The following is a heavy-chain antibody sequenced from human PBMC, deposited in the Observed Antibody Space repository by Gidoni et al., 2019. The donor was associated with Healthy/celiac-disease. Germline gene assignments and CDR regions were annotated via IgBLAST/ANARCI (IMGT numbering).Heavy chain of an antibody. CDR3: ARDREQHGYYYGMDV. CDR1: GYTFPSYG. D-gene: IGHD2-15*01. J-gene: IGHJ6*02. V-gene: IGHV1-18*04. CDR2: ISAYNGNT. Sequence: QVQLVQSGAEVKKPGASVKVSCKSSGYTFPSYGISWVRQAPGQGLEWMGWISAYNGNTNYAQKLQGRVTMTTDTSTSTAYMELRSLRSDDTAVYYCARDREQHGYYYGMDVWGQGTTVTVSS.